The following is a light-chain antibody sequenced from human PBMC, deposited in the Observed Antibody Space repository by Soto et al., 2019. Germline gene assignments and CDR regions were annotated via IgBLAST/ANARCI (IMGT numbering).Light chain of an antibody. CDR1: STDVGAFKY. V-gene: IGLV2-11*01. J-gene: IGLJ1*01. Sequence: QSALTQPRSVSGSPGQSVTISCTGTSTDVGAFKYVSWYQQHPGKAPKLMIYDVSERPSGVPDRFSGSKSANTASLTISGLQAEDEAEYYCWSYAGSYSYVFGPGTKLTVL. CDR2: DVS. CDR3: WSYAGSYSYV.